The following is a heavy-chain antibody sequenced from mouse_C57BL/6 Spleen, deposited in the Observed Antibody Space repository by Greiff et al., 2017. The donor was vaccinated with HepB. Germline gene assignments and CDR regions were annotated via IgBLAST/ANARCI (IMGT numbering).Heavy chain of an antibody. CDR2: IYPSDSET. J-gene: IGHJ2*01. D-gene: IGHD1-1*01. CDR1: GYTFTSYW. Sequence: QVQLQQPGAELVRPGSSVKLSCKASGYTFTSYWMDWVKQRPGQGLEWIGNIYPSDSETHYNQKFKDKATLTVDKSSSTAYMQLSSLTSEDSAVYYCARRDFHYYGSSYSYWGQGTTLTVSS. CDR3: ARRDFHYYGSSYSY. V-gene: IGHV1-61*01.